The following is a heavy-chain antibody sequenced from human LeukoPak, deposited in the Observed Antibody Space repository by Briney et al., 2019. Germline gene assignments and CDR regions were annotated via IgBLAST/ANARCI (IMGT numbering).Heavy chain of an antibody. D-gene: IGHD6-19*01. Sequence: GGSLRLSCVASGFSYGDYFMTWIRQAPGKGLEWISNINSNSYTIYYADSVKGRFTISRDNAKRSLYLQMDRLRAEDTAVYYCARGGWSRGWFDPWGQGTLVTVSS. CDR1: GFSYGDYF. J-gene: IGHJ5*02. CDR2: INSNSYTI. CDR3: ARGGWSRGWFDP. V-gene: IGHV3-11*01.